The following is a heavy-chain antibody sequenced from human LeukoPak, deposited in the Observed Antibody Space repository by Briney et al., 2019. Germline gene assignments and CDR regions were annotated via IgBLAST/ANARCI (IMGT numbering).Heavy chain of an antibody. D-gene: IGHD2-8*01. CDR2: IKSKTDDGTI. Sequence: GGSLRLSCAASGFTFNNAWMSWVRQVPGKGLEWVGRIKSKTDDGTIDYAAPAKDRFTISRDDSETTLYLQMNTLKTEDTAVYYCTTYRYGVTYYFDYWGQGTLVTVSS. CDR1: GFTFNNAW. J-gene: IGHJ4*02. V-gene: IGHV3-15*01. CDR3: TTYRYGVTYYFDY.